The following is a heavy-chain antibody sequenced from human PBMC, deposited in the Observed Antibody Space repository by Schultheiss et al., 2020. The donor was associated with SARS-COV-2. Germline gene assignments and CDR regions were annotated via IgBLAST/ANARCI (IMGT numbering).Heavy chain of an antibody. D-gene: IGHD3-22*01. CDR2: IHYSGST. Sequence: SETLSLTCTVSGGSISSGDYYWSWIRQPPGKGLEWIGYIHYSGSTYYNPFLKSRVTISVDTSKNQFSLKLSSVTAADTAVYYCAHSSGYLYYFDYWGQGTLVTVSS. V-gene: IGHV4-30-4*01. CDR3: AHSSGYLYYFDY. J-gene: IGHJ4*02. CDR1: GGSISSGDYY.